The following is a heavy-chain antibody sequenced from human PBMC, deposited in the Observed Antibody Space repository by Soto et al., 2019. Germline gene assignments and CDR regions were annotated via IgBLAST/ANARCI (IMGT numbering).Heavy chain of an antibody. CDR1: GGPIRGRGFY. CDR2: FYYSGIT. D-gene: IGHD2-15*01. J-gene: IGHJ5*02. CDR3: ASSGGPEGDWFDP. V-gene: IGHV4-31*03. Sequence: QVQLQESGPGLVKPSQTLSLTCTVSGGPIRGRGFYWSGFRHRPGGGLEWIGFFYYSGITDYNPSLRSRVTISADTSRNQVFLNMYSVTAADTAVYYCASSGGPEGDWFDPWGQGTLVTVSS.